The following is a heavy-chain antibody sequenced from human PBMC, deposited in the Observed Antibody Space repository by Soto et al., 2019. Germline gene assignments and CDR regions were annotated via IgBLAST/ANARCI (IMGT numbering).Heavy chain of an antibody. J-gene: IGHJ4*02. CDR2: IYSGGST. Sequence: GGSLRLSCAASGFTVSSNYMSWVRQAPGKGLEWVSVIYSGGSTYYADSVKGRFTISRDNSKNTLYLQMNSLRAEDTAVYYCARTIAVAGKPDYWGQGTLVTVSS. CDR1: GFTVSSNY. D-gene: IGHD6-19*01. V-gene: IGHV3-66*01. CDR3: ARTIAVAGKPDY.